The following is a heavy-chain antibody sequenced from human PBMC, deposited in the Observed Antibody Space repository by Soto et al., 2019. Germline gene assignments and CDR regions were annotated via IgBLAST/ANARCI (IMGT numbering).Heavy chain of an antibody. J-gene: IGHJ4*02. D-gene: IGHD2-15*01. CDR1: GFTFSSYS. CDR2: ISSSSSYI. V-gene: IGHV3-21*01. CDR3: TRPNCSGGSCYLTHFDS. Sequence: PGGSLRLSCAASGFTFSSYSMSWVRQAPGKGLEWVSSISSSSSYIYYADSVKGRFTISRDNAKNSLYLQMNSLRAEDTAVYYCTRPNCSGGSCYLTHFDSWGQGTLVTVSS.